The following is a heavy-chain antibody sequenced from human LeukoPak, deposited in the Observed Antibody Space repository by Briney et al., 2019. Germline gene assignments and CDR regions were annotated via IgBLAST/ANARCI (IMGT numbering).Heavy chain of an antibody. V-gene: IGHV3-30*04. D-gene: IGHD2-21*01. CDR2: IKYDGSNN. Sequence: AGGSLTLSCAASGFTFSSYAMHWVRQAPGKGLEWVADIKYDGSNNYYAASVKGRFTISRDNSKSTLYLQMNSLRAEDTAVYYCARDLNSEGQASYFDYWGQGTLVTVSS. CDR1: GFTFSSYA. CDR3: ARDLNSEGQASYFDY. J-gene: IGHJ4*02.